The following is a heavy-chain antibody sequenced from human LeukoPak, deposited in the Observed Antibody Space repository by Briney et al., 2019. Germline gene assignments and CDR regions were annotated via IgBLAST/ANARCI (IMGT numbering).Heavy chain of an antibody. Sequence: GGSLRLSCAASGFTFSSYAMSWVRQAPGKGLEWVSAISGSGGSTYYAGSVKGRFTISRDNSKNTLYLQMNSLRAEDTAVYYCAKAYIPYYDYYYGMDVWGQGTTVTVSS. CDR3: AKAYIPYYDYYYGMDV. CDR1: GFTFSSYA. CDR2: ISGSGGST. D-gene: IGHD4-11*01. V-gene: IGHV3-23*01. J-gene: IGHJ6*02.